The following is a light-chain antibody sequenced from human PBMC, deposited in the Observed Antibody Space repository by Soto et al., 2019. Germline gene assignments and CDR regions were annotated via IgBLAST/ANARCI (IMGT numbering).Light chain of an antibody. V-gene: IGKV1-5*01. Sequence: DIQMTQSPSTLSASVGDRVTITCRASQNINSWLAWYQQKPGKAPNLLIYDASTLESGVPSRFSGSGSGTEFTLTISSLQPEDVATYYCQQYDDLPITFGQGTRLEIK. CDR1: QNINSW. J-gene: IGKJ5*01. CDR2: DAS. CDR3: QQYDDLPIT.